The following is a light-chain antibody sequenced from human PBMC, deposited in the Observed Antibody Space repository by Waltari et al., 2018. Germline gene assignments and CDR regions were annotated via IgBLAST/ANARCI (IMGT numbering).Light chain of an antibody. Sequence: DVQLTQSPSFLSASVGDRVTVTCRASQGINNYVAWYQQKAGKAPKLLIYAASLLYSGVPSRFTGSGSGTEFTLTISSLQPKDFATYYCQQLNSYPQTFGGGTKVEIK. V-gene: IGKV1-9*01. J-gene: IGKJ4*01. CDR2: AAS. CDR1: QGINNY. CDR3: QQLNSYPQT.